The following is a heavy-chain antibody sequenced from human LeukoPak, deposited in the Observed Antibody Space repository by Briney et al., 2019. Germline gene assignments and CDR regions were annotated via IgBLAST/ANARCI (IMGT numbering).Heavy chain of an antibody. CDR3: AKAESDIVVVPAAHS. CDR2: ISGSGGST. V-gene: IGHV3-23*01. CDR1: GFTFSSYA. J-gene: IGHJ4*02. D-gene: IGHD2-2*01. Sequence: GGSLRLSCAASGFTFSSYAMSWVRQAPGKGLEWVSAISGSGGSTYYADSVKGRFTISRDNSKNTLYLQMNSLRAEDMAVYYCAKAESDIVVVPAAHSWGQGTLVTVSS.